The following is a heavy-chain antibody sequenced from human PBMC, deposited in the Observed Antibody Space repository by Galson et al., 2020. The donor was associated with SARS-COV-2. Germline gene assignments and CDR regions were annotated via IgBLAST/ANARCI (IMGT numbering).Heavy chain of an antibody. CDR3: ASNGGLAAAGPVAFHF. J-gene: IGHJ3*01. Sequence: ASETLSLTCTVSGNSFNNHYWSWIRQPPGKRLEWIGYIHYDGSTTNYNPSLKSRLTISLDTSKNQFSLNLFSVTAADTAVYFCASNGGLAAAGPVAFHFWGPGTMVTVAS. CDR2: IHYDGSTT. V-gene: IGHV4-59*11. CDR1: GNSFNNHY. D-gene: IGHD6-13*01.